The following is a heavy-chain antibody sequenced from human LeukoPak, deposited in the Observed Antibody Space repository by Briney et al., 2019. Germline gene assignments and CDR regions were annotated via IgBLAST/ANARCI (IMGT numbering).Heavy chain of an antibody. CDR3: AKPEGEVVTPYDAFDI. J-gene: IGHJ3*02. CDR2: ISGSGGST. Sequence: GGSLRLSCAASGFTFSSYAMSWVRQAPGKGLEWVSAISGSGGSTYYADSVKGRFTISRDNSKNTLHLQMNSLRAEDTAVYYCAKPEGEVVTPYDAFDIWGQGTMVTVSS. CDR1: GFTFSSYA. D-gene: IGHD2-15*01. V-gene: IGHV3-23*01.